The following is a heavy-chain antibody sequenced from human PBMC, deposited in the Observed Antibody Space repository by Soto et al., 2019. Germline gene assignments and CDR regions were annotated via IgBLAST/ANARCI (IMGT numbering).Heavy chain of an antibody. CDR1: GGSISSYY. Sequence: QVQLQESGPGLVKPSETLALTCTVSGGSISSYYWSWIRQSPGKGLEWIGYIYYSGSTKYNPSLKSRVTISVDTSKSQFYLKLSSVTAADTAVYYCARGRGDTAMAWYYWGQGTLVTVSS. CDR3: ARGRGDTAMAWYY. J-gene: IGHJ4*02. V-gene: IGHV4-59*01. D-gene: IGHD5-18*01. CDR2: IYYSGST.